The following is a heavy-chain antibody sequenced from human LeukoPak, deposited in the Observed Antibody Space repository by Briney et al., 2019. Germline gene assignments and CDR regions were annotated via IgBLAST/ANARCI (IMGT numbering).Heavy chain of an antibody. J-gene: IGHJ4*02. CDR3: ARCIAVAVPDY. V-gene: IGHV1-18*04. CDR2: ISAYNGST. Sequence: GASVKVSCKASGYTFTSYGISWVRQAPGQGLGRMGWISAYNGSTNYAQKLQGRVTMTTDTSTSTAYMELRSLRSDDTAVYYCARCIAVAVPDYWGQGTLVTVSS. D-gene: IGHD6-19*01. CDR1: GYTFTSYG.